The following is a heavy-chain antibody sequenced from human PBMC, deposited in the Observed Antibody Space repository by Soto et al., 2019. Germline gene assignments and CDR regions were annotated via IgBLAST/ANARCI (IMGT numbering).Heavy chain of an antibody. D-gene: IGHD3-10*01. CDR1: GFTFSTYG. CDR2: ISYDGSNK. CDR3: EAGFGEARGYYYYGLDV. Sequence: QVQLVESGGGVVQPGRSLRLSCAASGFTFSTYGMHWVRQAPGKGLEWVAAISYDGSNKYYADSMKGRATISRDNPNNPVFLQMNSLGPEDTAVYYCEAGFGEARGYYYYGLDVWGQGTTVTVSS. J-gene: IGHJ6*02. V-gene: IGHV3-30*03.